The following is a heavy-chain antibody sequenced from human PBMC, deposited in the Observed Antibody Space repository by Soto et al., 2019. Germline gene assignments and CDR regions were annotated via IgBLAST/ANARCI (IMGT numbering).Heavy chain of an antibody. CDR1: GYTFSAYI. J-gene: IGHJ3*02. V-gene: IGHV1-3*01. CDR3: AREREYCSYGICYDTFDI. Sequence: QVQLVQSGAEVKKPGASVKVSCVASGYTFSAYIMHWVRQAPGQRLEWMGWVKAGSGNTKYSHKFQGRVTITRDTSANTANMELSSLTSEDTAVYYCAREREYCSYGICYDTFDIWGQGTMVTVSS. CDR2: VKAGSGNT. D-gene: IGHD2-8*01.